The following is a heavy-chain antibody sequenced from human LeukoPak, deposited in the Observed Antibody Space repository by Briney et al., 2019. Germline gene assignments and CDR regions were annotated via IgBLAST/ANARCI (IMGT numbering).Heavy chain of an antibody. CDR3: AKSSHIGRPGGFDF. J-gene: IGHJ4*02. D-gene: IGHD2-8*02. Sequence: GESLRLSCAASGFTFSSYAMSWVRQAPGKGLEWVSGISGSGGSTYYAASVKGRFTLSRDNSKNTLYLQMNTLRAEDTAVYYCAKSSHIGRPGGFDFWGQGTLVTVSS. CDR2: ISGSGGST. CDR1: GFTFSSYA. V-gene: IGHV3-23*01.